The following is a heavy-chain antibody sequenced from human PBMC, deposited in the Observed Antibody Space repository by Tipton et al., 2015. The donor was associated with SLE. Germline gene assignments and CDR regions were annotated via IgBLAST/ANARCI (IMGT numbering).Heavy chain of an antibody. J-gene: IGHJ4*02. CDR1: DGSFPSHY. CDR3: VRGVAS. Sequence: TLSLTSTVSDGSFPSHYWSWIRPPPGKGLAWIGCIYYRGNTAYNTSLKSRVTISVDMSKNQFSLKLTSVTAADTAVYYCVRGVASWGQGTLVTVSS. V-gene: IGHV4-59*08. CDR2: IYYRGNT.